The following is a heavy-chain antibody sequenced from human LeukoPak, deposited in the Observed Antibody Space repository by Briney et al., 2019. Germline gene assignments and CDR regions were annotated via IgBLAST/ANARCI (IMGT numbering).Heavy chain of an antibody. CDR3: AREDYYDSSGYQGRY. D-gene: IGHD3-22*01. J-gene: IGHJ4*02. V-gene: IGHV3-66*01. CDR2: IYSGGST. CDR1: GFTVSSNY. Sequence: GGSLRLSCAASGFTVSSNYMSWVRQAPGKGLEWVSVIYSGGSTYYADSVKGRFTISRDNSKNTLYLQMNSLRAEDTAVYYCAREDYYDSSGYQGRYWGQGTLVTVSS.